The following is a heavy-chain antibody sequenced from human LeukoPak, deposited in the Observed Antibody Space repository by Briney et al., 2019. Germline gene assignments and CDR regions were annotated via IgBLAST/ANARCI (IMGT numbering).Heavy chain of an antibody. CDR2: INHSGST. CDR3: ARGRVRCSSTSCSFDY. Sequence: SETLSLTCAVYGGSFSGYYWSWIRQPPGKGLEWIGEINHSGSTNYNPSLKSRVTISVDTSKNQFSLKLSSVTAADTAVYYCARGRVRCSSTSCSFDYWGQGTLVTVSS. D-gene: IGHD2-2*01. V-gene: IGHV4-34*01. CDR1: GGSFSGYY. J-gene: IGHJ4*02.